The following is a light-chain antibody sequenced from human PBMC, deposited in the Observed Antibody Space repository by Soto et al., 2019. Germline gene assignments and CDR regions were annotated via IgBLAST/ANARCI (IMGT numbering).Light chain of an antibody. J-gene: IGKJ5*01. V-gene: IGKV3-20*01. CDR3: QQYASSLT. CDR1: QSVDSAF. Sequence: EIVLTQSPGSLSLSLGERATLSCRASQSVDSAFFAWYQQKPGQPPRLLMYGASRRATGIPDRFSGSGSGTDFTLTISRLEPEDFAVYYCQQYASSLTFGQGTRLEMK. CDR2: GAS.